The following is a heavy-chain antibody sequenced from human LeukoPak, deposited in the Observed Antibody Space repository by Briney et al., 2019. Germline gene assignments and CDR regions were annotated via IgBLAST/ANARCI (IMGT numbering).Heavy chain of an antibody. Sequence: GSLILSCSASGFSFNSYWMHWVRQAPGSGLVWVSRISNDGRSTSFADSVKGRFTISRDNAKNTLYLQMNSLSAEDTAVYYCTRGREGNYGLFDSWGQGTLVTVSS. CDR1: GFSFNSYW. CDR3: TRGREGNYGLFDS. V-gene: IGHV3-74*01. D-gene: IGHD3-10*01. CDR2: ISNDGRST. J-gene: IGHJ4*02.